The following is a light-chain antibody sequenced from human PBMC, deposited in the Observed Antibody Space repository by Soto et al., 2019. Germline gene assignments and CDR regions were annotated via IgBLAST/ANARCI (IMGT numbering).Light chain of an antibody. Sequence: DIQMTQSPSSRSASVGDRITITCQASQDIRNHLNWYQQKPGKAPKILIYDASNLEAGVPSRFGGSGSGTDFTFTISSLHPEDIATYYCQQYLNVLTFGGGTKVEIK. CDR1: QDIRNH. V-gene: IGKV1-33*01. J-gene: IGKJ4*01. CDR3: QQYLNVLT. CDR2: DAS.